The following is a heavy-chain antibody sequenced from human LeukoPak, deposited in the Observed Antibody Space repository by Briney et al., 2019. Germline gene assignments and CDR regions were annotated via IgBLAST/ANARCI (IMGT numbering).Heavy chain of an antibody. CDR1: GGSISGYY. Sequence: SETLSLTCTVSGGSISGYYWSWIRQPAGKGLEWIGRITTSGTTNYNPSLKSRVTMSVDTSKNQFSLKLNSVTAADTAVYYCARGYTLGWFDPWGQGTLVTVSS. J-gene: IGHJ5*02. V-gene: IGHV4-4*07. CDR3: ARGYTLGWFDP. CDR2: ITTSGTT. D-gene: IGHD1-14*01.